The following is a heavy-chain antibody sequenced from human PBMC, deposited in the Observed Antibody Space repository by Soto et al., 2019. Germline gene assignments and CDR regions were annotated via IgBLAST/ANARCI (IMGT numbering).Heavy chain of an antibody. CDR2: IIPIYGIS. J-gene: IGHJ5*01. D-gene: IGHD2-15*01. CDR3: ARDLGGCSAGSCRYNWLDS. V-gene: IGHV1-69*17. CDR1: GDTFTNYA. Sequence: QVQLVQSGAEVKKPGSSVNVSCKASGDTFTNYAISWVRQAPGQGLEWMGGIIPIYGISHYAQKFQDRVTITADTSTSTADMELSSLRPEDTAVYYCARDLGGCSAGSCRYNWLDSWGQGTLVTVSS.